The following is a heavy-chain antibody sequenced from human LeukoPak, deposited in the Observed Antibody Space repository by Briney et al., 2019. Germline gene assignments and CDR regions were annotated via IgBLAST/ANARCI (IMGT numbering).Heavy chain of an antibody. CDR3: ARRGSGWFFDY. D-gene: IGHD6-19*01. J-gene: IGHJ4*02. CDR2: IYPGDSDT. V-gene: IGHV5-51*01. CDR1: GYRFTSYW. Sequence: GESRKISFKGSGYRFTSYWIGWVRQMPGKGLEWMGIIYPGDSDTRYSPSFQGQVAISADKSISTAYLQWSSLKASDTAMYYCARRGSGWFFDYWGQGTLVTVSS.